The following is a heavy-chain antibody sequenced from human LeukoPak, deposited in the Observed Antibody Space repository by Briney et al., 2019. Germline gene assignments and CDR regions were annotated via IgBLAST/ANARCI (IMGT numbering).Heavy chain of an antibody. D-gene: IGHD6-13*01. CDR1: GFTFSNAW. CDR3: ARGRIAAAGTSWFDP. CDR2: IWYDGSNK. Sequence: GGSLRLSCAASGFTFSNAWMSWVRQAPGKGLEWVAVIWYDGSNKYYADSVKGRFTISRDNSKNTLYLQMNSLRAEDTAVYYCARGRIAAAGTSWFDPWGQGTLVTVSS. V-gene: IGHV3-33*08. J-gene: IGHJ5*02.